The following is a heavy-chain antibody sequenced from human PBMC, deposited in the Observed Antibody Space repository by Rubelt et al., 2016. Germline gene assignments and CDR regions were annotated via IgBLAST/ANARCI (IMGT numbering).Heavy chain of an antibody. J-gene: IGHJ4*02. Sequence: QVQLQESGPGLVKPSQTLSLTCAVSGGSISSGGYSWSWIRPQPGTGLEWIGYSYYSGSTYYTLSAKSRVTDAVDTSKNQFALKLSSVTAADTAVYYCARGRGRYDDSSGYYSHWGQGTLVTVSS. V-gene: IGHV4-30-4*07. CDR1: GGSISSGGYS. CDR2: SYYSGST. CDR3: ARGRGRYDDSSGYYSH. D-gene: IGHD3-22*01.